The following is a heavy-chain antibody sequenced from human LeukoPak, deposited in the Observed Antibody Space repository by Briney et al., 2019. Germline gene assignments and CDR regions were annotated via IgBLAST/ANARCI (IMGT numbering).Heavy chain of an antibody. D-gene: IGHD4-23*01. CDR3: ARAAWRGSNSRDAFDI. J-gene: IGHJ3*02. CDR1: GGSISSHY. V-gene: IGHV4-59*06. Sequence: PSETLSLTCTVSGGSISSHYWSWIRQHPGKGLEWIGYISYSGTTYYSPSLQSRITISLDTSKNQFSLELSSVTAADTAVYYCARAAWRGSNSRDAFDIWGLGTVVTVSS. CDR2: ISYSGTT.